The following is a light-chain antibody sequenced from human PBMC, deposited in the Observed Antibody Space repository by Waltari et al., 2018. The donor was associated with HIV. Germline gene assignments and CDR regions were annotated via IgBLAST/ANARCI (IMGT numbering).Light chain of an antibody. V-gene: IGLV3-10*01. CDR3: YSTDSIGNYYV. Sequence: SYELTQPPSVSVSPGQTARITCSGDALPKKYAYWYQQKSGQAPVLVIDEDTKRPSGIPERFSGSSSGTMATLTISGAQVEDEADYYCYSTDSIGNYYVFGFGTKVTVL. J-gene: IGLJ1*01. CDR2: EDT. CDR1: ALPKKY.